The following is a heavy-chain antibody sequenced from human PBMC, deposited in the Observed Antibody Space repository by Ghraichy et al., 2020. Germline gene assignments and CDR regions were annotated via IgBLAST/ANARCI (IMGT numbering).Heavy chain of an antibody. CDR2: INAGDGDT. Sequence: ASVKVSCKTSTSGYTFNAYAMHWVRQAPGQRLEWMGWINAGDGDTKYSQKFQGRVTFTRDTSASTAYMELTNLRSEDTAVYYCAKGLWIVGTTIPDYWGQGTLVTVSS. J-gene: IGHJ4*02. D-gene: IGHD1-26*01. V-gene: IGHV1-3*01. CDR1: GYTFNAYA. CDR3: AKGLWIVGTTIPDY.